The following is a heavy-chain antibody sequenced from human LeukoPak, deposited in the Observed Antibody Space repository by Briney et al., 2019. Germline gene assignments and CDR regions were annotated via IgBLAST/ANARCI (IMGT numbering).Heavy chain of an antibody. CDR1: GFTFSSYG. CDR3: AKDLDWLMDV. D-gene: IGHD3-9*01. J-gene: IGHJ6*04. V-gene: IGHV3-30*02. CDR2: IRYDGSNK. Sequence: PGGSLRLSCAASGFTFSSYGMHWARQAPGRGLEWVAFIRYDGSNKYYADSVKGRFTISRDNSKNTLYLQMNSLRAEDTAVYYCAKDLDWLMDVWGKGTTVTVSS.